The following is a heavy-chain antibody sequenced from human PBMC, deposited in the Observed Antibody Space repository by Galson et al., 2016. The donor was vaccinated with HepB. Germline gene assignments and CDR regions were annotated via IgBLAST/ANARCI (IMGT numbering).Heavy chain of an antibody. CDR1: GFTFNDYD. D-gene: IGHD1-1*01. J-gene: IGHJ4*02. Sequence: SLRLSCAISGFTFNDYDMHWVRQGTGESLEWVATMGPAGDKYYPGSVKGRFTVSRESAKNSLYPQMDSLRAGDSGVYYCASGPHWNHAYWGQGTLVTVSS. CDR2: MGPAGDK. CDR3: ASGPHWNHAY. V-gene: IGHV3-13*01.